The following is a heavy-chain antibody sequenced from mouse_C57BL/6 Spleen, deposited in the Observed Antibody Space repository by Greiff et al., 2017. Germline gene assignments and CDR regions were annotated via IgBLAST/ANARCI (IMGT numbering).Heavy chain of an antibody. V-gene: IGHV1-81*01. CDR2: IYPRSGNT. D-gene: IGHD1-1*01. J-gene: IGHJ3*01. Sequence: QVPLQQSGAELAWPGASVKLSCKASGYTFTSSGISWVKQRTGQGLEWIGEIYPRSGNTYYNEKFKGKATLTADKSSSTAYMELRSLTSEDSAVYFCANYYYGSSSWFAYWGQGTLVTVSA. CDR1: GYTFTSSG. CDR3: ANYYYGSSSWFAY.